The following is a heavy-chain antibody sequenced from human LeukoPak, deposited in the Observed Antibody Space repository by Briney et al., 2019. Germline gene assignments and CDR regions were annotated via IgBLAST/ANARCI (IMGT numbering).Heavy chain of an antibody. CDR1: GFTFDDYA. J-gene: IGHJ5*02. V-gene: IGHV3-9*01. CDR3: AKDSSSGWHWFDP. CDR2: ISWNSGSI. Sequence: GRSLRLSCAASGFTFDDYAMHWVRQAPGKGLEWVSGISWNSGSIGYADSVKGRFTISRDNAKNSLYLQMNSLRAEDTALYYCAKDSSSGWHWFDPWGQGTLVTVSS. D-gene: IGHD6-19*01.